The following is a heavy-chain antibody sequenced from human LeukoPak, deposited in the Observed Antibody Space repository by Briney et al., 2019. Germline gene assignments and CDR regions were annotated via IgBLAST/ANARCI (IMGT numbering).Heavy chain of an antibody. CDR1: GGSFSGYY. CDR3: ATGGLKRLAARPFVY. CDR2: INHSGST. Sequence: SETLSLTCAVYGGSFSGYYWSWIRQPPGKGLEWIGEINHSGSTDYNPSLKSRVTISVDTSKNQFSLKLSSVTAADTAVYYCATGGLKRLAARPFVYWGQGTLVTVSS. D-gene: IGHD6-6*01. V-gene: IGHV4-34*01. J-gene: IGHJ4*02.